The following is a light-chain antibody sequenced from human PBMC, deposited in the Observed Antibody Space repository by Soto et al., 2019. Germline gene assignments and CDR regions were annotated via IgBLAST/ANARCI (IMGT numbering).Light chain of an antibody. V-gene: IGKV1-17*01. J-gene: IGKJ1*01. Sequence: DIQMTQSPSSLSASVGDGVTITCRASKGIGTDLGWYRQKPGRAPERLIYSTSSLQSGVPSRVRGSRSGTDFSLTITSLQPEDSATYYCLQHYSSPRTVGQGTNV. CDR2: STS. CDR3: LQHYSSPRT. CDR1: KGIGTD.